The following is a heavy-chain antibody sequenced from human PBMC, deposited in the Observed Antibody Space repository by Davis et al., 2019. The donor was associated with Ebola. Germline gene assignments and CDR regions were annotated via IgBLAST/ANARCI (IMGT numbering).Heavy chain of an antibody. CDR1: GYTFTRFA. D-gene: IGHD4-17*01. J-gene: IGHJ6*02. CDR3: AGNSVTTRLDYYGMDV. V-gene: IGHV1-3*01. CDR2: FNAGNGNT. Sequence: AASVKVSCKASGYTFTRFAIHWVRQAPGQRLEWMGWFNAGNGNTIYSQNFQGRVTITRDTSASTVYMELSSLRSEDTAVYYCAGNSVTTRLDYYGMDVWGQGTTVTVSS.